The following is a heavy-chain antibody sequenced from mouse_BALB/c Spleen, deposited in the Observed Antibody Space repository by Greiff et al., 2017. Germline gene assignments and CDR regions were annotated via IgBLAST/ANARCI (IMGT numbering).Heavy chain of an antibody. Sequence: EVHLVESGGGLVQPGGSMKLSCVASGFTFSNYWMNWVRQSPEKGLEWVAEIRLKSNNYATHYAESVKGRFTISRDDSKSSVYLQMNNLRAEDTGIYYCTRGQLGPPYWYFDVWGAGTTVTVSS. CDR2: IRLKSNNYAT. V-gene: IGHV6-6*02. D-gene: IGHD4-1*02. CDR3: TRGQLGPPYWYFDV. J-gene: IGHJ1*01. CDR1: GFTFSNYW.